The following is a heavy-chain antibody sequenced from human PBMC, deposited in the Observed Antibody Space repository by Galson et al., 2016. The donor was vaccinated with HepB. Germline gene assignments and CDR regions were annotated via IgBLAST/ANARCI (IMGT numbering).Heavy chain of an antibody. D-gene: IGHD3-16*01. Sequence: YLRLSCAASGFNFSNSGMSWVRQAPGRGLEWVSGLTSSGDATHYADFVKGRFTISRDNSKNTLYLYMNNLTAGDTAIYYCGKHGGFDYWGQGALVTVSS. CDR3: GKHGGFDY. J-gene: IGHJ4*02. CDR1: GFNFSNSG. CDR2: LTSSGDAT. V-gene: IGHV3-23*01.